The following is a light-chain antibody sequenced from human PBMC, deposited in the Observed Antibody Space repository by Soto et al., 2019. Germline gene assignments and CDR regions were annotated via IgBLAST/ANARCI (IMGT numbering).Light chain of an antibody. Sequence: DIVMTQTPLHSPVTLGQPASISCRSSQSLLHSDGNTYLSWLHQRPGQLPRLLIYKVSNRFSGVPDRFSGGGAGTYFTLKIIRVEAGDVENSYCMQATKFQFTSGQGTRPDI. CDR3: MQATKFQFT. V-gene: IGKV2-24*01. J-gene: IGKJ2*01. CDR2: KVS. CDR1: QSLLHSDGNTY.